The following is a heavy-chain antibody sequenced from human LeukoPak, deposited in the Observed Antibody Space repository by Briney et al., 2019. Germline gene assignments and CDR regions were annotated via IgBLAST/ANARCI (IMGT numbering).Heavy chain of an antibody. CDR2: ISGSGGST. Sequence: GGSLRLSCAASGFTFSSYAMSWVRQAPGKGLEWVSAISGSGGSTYYADSVKGRFTISRDNSKNTLYLQMNSLGAEDTAVYYCAKDRATYYYDSSGYYAPHPLYWGQGTLVTVSS. V-gene: IGHV3-23*01. J-gene: IGHJ4*02. CDR3: AKDRATYYYDSSGYYAPHPLY. D-gene: IGHD3-22*01. CDR1: GFTFSSYA.